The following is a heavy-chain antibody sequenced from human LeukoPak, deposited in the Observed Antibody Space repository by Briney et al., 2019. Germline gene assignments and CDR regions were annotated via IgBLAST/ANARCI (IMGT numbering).Heavy chain of an antibody. V-gene: IGHV4-61*02. CDR1: GGSISSGSYY. CDR2: IYTSGST. CDR3: ARDYYYGSGIVNWFDP. D-gene: IGHD3-10*01. Sequence: SETLSLTCNVSGGSISSGSYYWSWIRQPAGKGLEWIGRIYTSGSTNYNPSLKSRVTISVDTSKNQFSLKLSSVTAADTAVYYCARDYYYGSGIVNWFDPWGQGTLVTVSS. J-gene: IGHJ5*02.